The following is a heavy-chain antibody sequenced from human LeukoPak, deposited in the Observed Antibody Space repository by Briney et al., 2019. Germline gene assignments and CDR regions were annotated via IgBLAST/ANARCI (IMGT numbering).Heavy chain of an antibody. CDR2: INHSGST. CDR3: ARGATVVTGFDIRFDY. Sequence: SETLSLTCAVYGGSFSGYYWSWIRQPPGKGLEWIGEINHSGSTNYNPSLKSRVTMSVDTSKNQFSLKLGSVTAADTAVYYCARGATVVTGFDIRFDYWGQGTLVTVSS. V-gene: IGHV4-34*01. D-gene: IGHD4-23*01. CDR1: GGSFSGYY. J-gene: IGHJ4*02.